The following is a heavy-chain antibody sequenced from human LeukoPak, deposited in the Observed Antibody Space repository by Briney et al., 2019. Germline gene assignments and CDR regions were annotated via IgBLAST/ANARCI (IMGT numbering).Heavy chain of an antibody. V-gene: IGHV1-69*13. Sequence: ASVKVSCKASGGTFSSYAISWVRQAPGQGLEWMGGIIPIFGTANYAQKFQGRVTITADESTSTAYMELSSLRSEDTAVYYCASSYYGDYGRRVGEANFDYWGQGTLVTVSS. J-gene: IGHJ4*02. CDR1: GGTFSSYA. CDR3: ASSYYGDYGRRVGEANFDY. D-gene: IGHD4-17*01. CDR2: IIPIFGTA.